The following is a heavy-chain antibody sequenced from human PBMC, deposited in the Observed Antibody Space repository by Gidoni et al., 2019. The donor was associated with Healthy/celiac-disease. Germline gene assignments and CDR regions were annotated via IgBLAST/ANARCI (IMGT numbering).Heavy chain of an antibody. J-gene: IGHJ6*02. CDR3: ARGIVLRFLEWRLSGMDV. CDR1: GGSISSSSYY. CDR2: IYYSGST. V-gene: IGHV4-39*01. D-gene: IGHD3-3*01. Sequence: QLQLQESGPGLVKPSETLSLTCTVSGGSISSSSYYWGWIRQPPGKGLEWIGSIYYSGSTYYNPSLKSRVTISVDTSKNQFSLKLSSVTAADTAVYYCARGIVLRFLEWRLSGMDVWGQGTTVTVSS.